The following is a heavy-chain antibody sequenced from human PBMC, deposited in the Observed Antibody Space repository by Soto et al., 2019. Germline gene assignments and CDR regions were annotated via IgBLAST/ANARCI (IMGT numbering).Heavy chain of an antibody. D-gene: IGHD3-9*01. Sequence: SETLSLTCTVSGGSISSGDYYWSWIRQPPGKGLGWIGYIYYSGSTYYNPSLKSRVTISVDTSKNQFSLKLSSVTAADTAVYYCARDGRYFDWLFRLGHADYYYYGMDVWGQGTTVTVSS. CDR2: IYYSGST. CDR3: ARDGRYFDWLFRLGHADYYYYGMDV. CDR1: GGSISSGDYY. V-gene: IGHV4-30-4*01. J-gene: IGHJ6*02.